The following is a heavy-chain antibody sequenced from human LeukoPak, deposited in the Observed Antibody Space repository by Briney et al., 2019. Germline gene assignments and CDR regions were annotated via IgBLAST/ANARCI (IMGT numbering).Heavy chain of an antibody. CDR1: GYFIINSFY. Sequence: SETLCLTCTVSGYFIINSFYWGWIRQSPGKGLEWIGSIHHSGSRFESGSTHYNPSLRSRVTVSADTSKNQFSLTLTSVTAADTAVYFCARNASSGFFDAWGLGILVTVSS. J-gene: IGHJ5*02. V-gene: IGHV4-38-2*02. CDR3: ARNASSGFFDA. D-gene: IGHD6-25*01. CDR2: IHHSGSRFESGST.